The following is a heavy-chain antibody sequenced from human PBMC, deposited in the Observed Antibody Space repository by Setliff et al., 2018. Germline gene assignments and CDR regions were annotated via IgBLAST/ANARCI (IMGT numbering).Heavy chain of an antibody. CDR1: GGSFSGYY. D-gene: IGHD2-2*01. J-gene: IGHJ4*02. CDR3: ARQLPQLAPLDY. V-gene: IGHV4-34*01. CDR2: IYNSGST. Sequence: KASETLSLTCAVYGGSFSGYYWSWIRQPPGKGLEYIGSIYNSGSTYYNPSLKSRVTISVDTSKNQFSLKLSSVTAADTAVYYCARQLPQLAPLDYWGQGTLVTVSS.